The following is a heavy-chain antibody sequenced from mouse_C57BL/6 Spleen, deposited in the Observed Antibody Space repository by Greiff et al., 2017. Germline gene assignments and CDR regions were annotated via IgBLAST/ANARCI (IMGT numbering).Heavy chain of an antibody. CDR1: GYTFTDYN. Sequence: VQLKQSGPELVKPGASVKMSCKASGYTFTDYNMHWVKQSHGKSLEWIGYINPNNGGTSYNQKFKGKATLTVNKSSSTAYMELRSLTSEDSAVYYCAFYYDYDGFAYWGQGTLVTVSA. CDR3: AFYYDYDGFAY. D-gene: IGHD2-4*01. J-gene: IGHJ3*01. CDR2: INPNNGGT. V-gene: IGHV1-22*01.